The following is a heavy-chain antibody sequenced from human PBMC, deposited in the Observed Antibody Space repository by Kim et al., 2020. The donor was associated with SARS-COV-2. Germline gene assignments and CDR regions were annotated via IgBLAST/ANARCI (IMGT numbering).Heavy chain of an antibody. CDR2: INADGTAK. Sequence: GGSLRLSCEGSGFSFSGYWMNWVRQAPGKGLEWLANINADGTAKDYVDSVKRRFTISRDNARNSLYLQMNSLRVEDTAVYYCARGTSSPGTDYWGQGTLVTVSS. J-gene: IGHJ4*02. CDR1: GFSFSGYW. V-gene: IGHV3-7*03. CDR3: ARGTSSPGTDY. D-gene: IGHD6-13*01.